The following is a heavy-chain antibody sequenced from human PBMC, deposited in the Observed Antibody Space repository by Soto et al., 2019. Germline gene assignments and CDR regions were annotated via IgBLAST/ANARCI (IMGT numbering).Heavy chain of an antibody. CDR3: ARESRYCSGGSCYFLPGIDY. Sequence: ASVKVSCKASGYTFISYYMHWVRQAPGQGLEWMGRINPSCGTTNYAQKFQGRVTITADESTSTAYMELSSLRSEDTAVYYCARESRYCSGGSCYFLPGIDYWGQGTLVTVSS. CDR2: INPSCGTT. V-gene: IGHV1-46*01. D-gene: IGHD2-15*01. J-gene: IGHJ4*02. CDR1: GYTFISYY.